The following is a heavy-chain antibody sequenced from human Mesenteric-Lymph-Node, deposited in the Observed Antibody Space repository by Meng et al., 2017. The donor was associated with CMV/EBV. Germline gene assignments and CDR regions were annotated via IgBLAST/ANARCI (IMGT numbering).Heavy chain of an antibody. CDR3: ARGVGGVAAAGPKDY. CDR1: GYTFASYG. V-gene: IGHV1-8*01. J-gene: IGHJ4*02. D-gene: IGHD6-13*01. Sequence: GYTFASYGITCVRQAPGQGLEWMRWMNPNSGTTGYAQKFQGRVTMTRNTSISTAYMELSSLRSEDTAVYYCARGVGGVAAAGPKDYWGQGTLVTVSS. CDR2: MNPNSGTT.